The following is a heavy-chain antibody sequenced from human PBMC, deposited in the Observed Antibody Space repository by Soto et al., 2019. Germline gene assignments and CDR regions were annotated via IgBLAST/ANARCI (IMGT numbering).Heavy chain of an antibody. V-gene: IGHV4-39*01. CDR2: VYYSVTT. Sequence: QLVLQESGPGLVKSSETLSLTCSVSGGSISSSSYYWNWIRQSPGKGLEWIGSVYYSVTTYYNPSLKGRVTISVDTYNQFSLRLSSVTAADTAYYFCARRSMIGPVAENAFDIWGQGTRVTVSS. J-gene: IGHJ3*02. CDR1: GGSISSSSYY. D-gene: IGHD6-19*01. CDR3: ARRSMIGPVAENAFDI.